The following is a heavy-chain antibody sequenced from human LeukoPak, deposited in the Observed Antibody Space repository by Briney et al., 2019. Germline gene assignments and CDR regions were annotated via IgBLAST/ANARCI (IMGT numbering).Heavy chain of an antibody. CDR2: ISGSGGST. CDR1: GFTFSSYA. Sequence: GGSLRLSCAASGFTFSSYAMSWVRQAPGKGLEWVSAISGSGGSTYYADSVKGRFTISRDNPKNTLYLQMNSLRAEDTAVYYCAKDPGYSSSSSYWGQGTLVTVSS. V-gene: IGHV3-23*01. J-gene: IGHJ4*02. D-gene: IGHD6-13*01. CDR3: AKDPGYSSSSSY.